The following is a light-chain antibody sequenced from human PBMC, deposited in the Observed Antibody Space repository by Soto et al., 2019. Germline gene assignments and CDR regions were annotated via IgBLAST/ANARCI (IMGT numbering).Light chain of an antibody. CDR2: EAI. CDR1: SSDVGSYSL. J-gene: IGLJ2*01. Sequence: QSVLTQPASVSGSSGQSITISCTGTSSDVGSYSLVSWYQQQTGKAPKLLIYEAIKRPSGVSNRFSGSKSGKTASLTISGLQAEDEADYFCCSYAGSSTFVFGGGTKVTVL. V-gene: IGLV2-23*02. CDR3: CSYAGSSTFV.